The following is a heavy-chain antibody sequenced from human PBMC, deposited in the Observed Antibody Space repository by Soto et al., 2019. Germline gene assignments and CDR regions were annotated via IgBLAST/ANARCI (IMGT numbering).Heavy chain of an antibody. J-gene: IGHJ5*02. CDR1: GGSFSGYY. D-gene: IGHD3-3*01. Sequence: SETLSLTCAVYGGSFSGYYWSWIRQPPGKGLEWIGEINHSGSTNYNPSLKSRVTISVDTSKNQFSLKLSSVTAADTAVYYCARDGSYDFWSGHYKEDPKFTWFDPWGQGTLVTVS. CDR2: INHSGST. V-gene: IGHV4-34*09. CDR3: ARDGSYDFWSGHYKEDPKFTWFDP.